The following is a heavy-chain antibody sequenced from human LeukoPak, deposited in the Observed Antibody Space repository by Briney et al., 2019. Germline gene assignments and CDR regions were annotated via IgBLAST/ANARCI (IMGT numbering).Heavy chain of an antibody. CDR2: IRYDGSNK. Sequence: GGSLRLSCAASGFTFSSYGMHWVRQAPGKGLEWVAFIRYDGSNKYYADSVKGRFTISRDNSKNTLYLQTNSLRAEDTAVYYCAKDTTPPKAGFDPWGQGTLVTVSS. CDR3: AKDTTPPKAGFDP. D-gene: IGHD1-14*01. V-gene: IGHV3-30*02. J-gene: IGHJ5*02. CDR1: GFTFSSYG.